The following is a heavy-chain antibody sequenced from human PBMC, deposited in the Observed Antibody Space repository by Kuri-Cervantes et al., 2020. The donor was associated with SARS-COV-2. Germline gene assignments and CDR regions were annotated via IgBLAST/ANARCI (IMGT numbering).Heavy chain of an antibody. CDR2: IYYRGNT. CDR3: ARLGTGLPFDS. Sequence: GSLRLSCIVSGSSISETIFWWGWIRQPPGRGVEWIGSIYYRGNTYYNPSVKSRITMSVDTSKSQFSLRLRSVTAADTAMYYCARLGTGLPFDSWGQGTLVTVSS. CDR1: GSSISETIFW. V-gene: IGHV4-39*01. J-gene: IGHJ4*02. D-gene: IGHD7-27*01.